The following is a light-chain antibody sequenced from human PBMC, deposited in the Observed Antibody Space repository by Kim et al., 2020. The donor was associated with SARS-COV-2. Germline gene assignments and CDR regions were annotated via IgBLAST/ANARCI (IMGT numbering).Light chain of an antibody. CDR3: QQYNSYPYT. CDR1: QSISSW. V-gene: IGKV1-5*03. Sequence: DIQMTQSPSTLSASVGDRVTITCRASQSISSWLAWYQQKPGKAPKLLIYKTSSLESGVPSRFSGSGSGTEFTLTISSLQPDDFATYYCQQYNSYPYTFGQGTKLEI. J-gene: IGKJ2*01. CDR2: KTS.